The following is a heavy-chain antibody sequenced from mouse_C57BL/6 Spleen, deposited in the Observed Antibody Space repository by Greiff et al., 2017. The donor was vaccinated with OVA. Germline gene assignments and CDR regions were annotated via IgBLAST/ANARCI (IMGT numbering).Heavy chain of an antibody. CDR3: AKNYGSSYYAMDY. D-gene: IGHD1-1*01. CDR1: GFSLTSYG. J-gene: IGHJ4*01. Sequence: QVQLQQSGPGLVQPSQSLSITCTVSGFSLTSYGVHWVRQSPGKGLEWLGVIWRGGSTDYNAAFMSRLSITKDNSKSQVFFKMNSLQADDTAIYYCAKNYGSSYYAMDYWGQGTSVTVSS. V-gene: IGHV2-5*01. CDR2: IWRGGST.